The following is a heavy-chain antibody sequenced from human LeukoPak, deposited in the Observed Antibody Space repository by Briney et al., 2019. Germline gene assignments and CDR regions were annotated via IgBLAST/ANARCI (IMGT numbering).Heavy chain of an antibody. D-gene: IGHD5-18*01. CDR1: GFTFRGSA. J-gene: IGHJ4*02. V-gene: IGHV3-73*01. Sequence: PGGSLRLSCAASGFTFRGSAMHWVRQASGKGLEWVGRIRSKANSYATAYAASVKGRFTISRDDSKNTAYLQMNSLKTEDTAVYYCTRHGLWLYYFDYWGQGTLVTVSS. CDR2: IRSKANSYAT. CDR3: TRHGLWLYYFDY.